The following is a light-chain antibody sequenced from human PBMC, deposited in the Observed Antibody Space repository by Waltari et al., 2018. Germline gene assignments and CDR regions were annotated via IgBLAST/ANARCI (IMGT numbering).Light chain of an antibody. V-gene: IGKV1D-13*01. Sequence: IQMSQSPSSLSASVGDRVTISCRASQDISSHLNWYQQKPGKAPSLLMHYGKNLASGVPSWFSGSGSGTEFTLTITSLQPEDFASYYCQQGNNYPFTFGPGTKLAIK. CDR3: QQGNNYPFT. CDR1: QDISSH. CDR2: YGK. J-gene: IGKJ3*01.